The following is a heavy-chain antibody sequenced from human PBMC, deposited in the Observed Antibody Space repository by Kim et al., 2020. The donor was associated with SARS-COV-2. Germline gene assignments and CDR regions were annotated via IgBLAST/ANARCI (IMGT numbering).Heavy chain of an antibody. V-gene: IGHV3-53*01. J-gene: IGHJ4*02. CDR1: GFSARTQF. D-gene: IGHD1-7*01. Sequence: GGSLRLSCAASGFSARTQFMTWVRQAPGKGLEFVAIIYIGGGTDYIDSVKGRFTISRDDSKDTLYLQKNSLRAEDTAAYYCARDRPGTYLDRWGQGTLVTVSS. CDR3: ARDRPGTYLDR. CDR2: IYIGGGT.